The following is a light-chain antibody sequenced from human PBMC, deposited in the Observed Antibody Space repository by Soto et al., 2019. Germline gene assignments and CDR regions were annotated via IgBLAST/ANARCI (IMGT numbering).Light chain of an antibody. V-gene: IGKV3-20*01. J-gene: IGKJ1*01. CDR3: QQYGSSPRT. CDR1: QSVSSSY. Sequence: ENLLTQSPGTLSLSPGEGATLSCRASQSVSSSYLAWYQQKPGQAPRLLIYGASSRATGIPDRFSGSGSGTDFTLTISRLEPEDFAVYYCQQYGSSPRTFGQGTKVDI. CDR2: GAS.